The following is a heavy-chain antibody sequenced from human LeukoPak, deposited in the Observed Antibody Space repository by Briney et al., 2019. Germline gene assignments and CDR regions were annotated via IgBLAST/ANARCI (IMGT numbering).Heavy chain of an antibody. CDR3: ARGELGLDFDY. CDR2: ISAYNGNT. Sequence: ASVKVSCKASGYTFTGYYMHLVRQAPAQGLEWMGWISAYNGNTNYAQKLQGRVTMTTDTSTSTAYMELRSLRSDDTTVYYCARGELGLDFDYWGQGTLVTVSS. D-gene: IGHD1-7*01. CDR1: GYTFTGYY. J-gene: IGHJ4*02. V-gene: IGHV1-18*04.